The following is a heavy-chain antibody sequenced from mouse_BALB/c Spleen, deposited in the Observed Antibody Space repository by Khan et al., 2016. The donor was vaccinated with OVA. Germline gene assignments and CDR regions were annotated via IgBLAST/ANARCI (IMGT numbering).Heavy chain of an antibody. CDR2: IRKKASGYTT. V-gene: IGHV7-3*02. D-gene: IGHD1-2*01. J-gene: IGHJ3*01. CDR3: SRVDYGYGFAY. Sequence: EMELVESGGGLVEPGGSLRISCATSGFTFSDYYMSWVSQPPGKALEWLGFIRKKASGYTTEYSASVKGRFTISRDNSQSILYRQMNSLRAEDSATYYCSRVDYGYGFAYWGQGTLVTVSA. CDR1: GFTFSDYY.